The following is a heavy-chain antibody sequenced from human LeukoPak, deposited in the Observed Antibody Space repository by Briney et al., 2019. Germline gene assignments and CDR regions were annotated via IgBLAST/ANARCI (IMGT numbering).Heavy chain of an antibody. CDR3: ARDLSSSSNYVDGTFDF. D-gene: IGHD4-11*01. CDR2: IYHSGST. Sequence: PSETLSLTCTVSGYSISSGYYWGWIRQPPGKGLEWIGSIYHSGSTYYNTSLKSRVTISLGTSKNQFSLKLSSVTAADTAVYYCARDLSSSSNYVDGTFDFWGQGTLVTVSS. CDR1: GYSISSGYY. V-gene: IGHV4-38-2*02. J-gene: IGHJ3*01.